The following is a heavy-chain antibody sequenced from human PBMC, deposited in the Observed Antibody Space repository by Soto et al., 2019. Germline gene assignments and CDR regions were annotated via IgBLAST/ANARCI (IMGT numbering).Heavy chain of an antibody. J-gene: IGHJ3*02. CDR2: IWYDGSNK. CDR3: ARDETGDHDAFDI. V-gene: IGHV3-33*01. CDR1: GFTFSSYG. Sequence: GGSLRLSCAASGFTFSSYGMHWVRQAPGKGLEWVAVIWYDGSNKYYADSVKGRFTISRDNAKNTLYLQMNSLRAEDTAVYYCARDETGDHDAFDIGGKGTMVTVSS. D-gene: IGHD7-27*01.